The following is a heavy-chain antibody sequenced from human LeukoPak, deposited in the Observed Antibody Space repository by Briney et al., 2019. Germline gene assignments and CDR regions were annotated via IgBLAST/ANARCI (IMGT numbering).Heavy chain of an antibody. Sequence: PSETLSLTCTVSGGSISSYYWSWIRQPAGKGLEWIGRIYTSGSTNYNPSLKSRVTMSVDTSKNQFSLKLSSVTAADTAVYYCARESDSSSSPNFDYWGQGTLVTVSS. V-gene: IGHV4-4*07. D-gene: IGHD6-6*01. J-gene: IGHJ4*02. CDR3: ARESDSSSSPNFDY. CDR1: GGSISSYY. CDR2: IYTSGST.